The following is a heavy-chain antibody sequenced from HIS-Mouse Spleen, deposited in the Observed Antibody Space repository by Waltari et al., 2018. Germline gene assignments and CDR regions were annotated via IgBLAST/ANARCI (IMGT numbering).Heavy chain of an antibody. CDR1: GGSISRSMYY. J-gene: IGHJ3*02. CDR3: ARAPTGFLEWFDAFDI. CDR2: IYYSGST. V-gene: IGHV4-39*07. D-gene: IGHD3-3*01. Sequence: QLQLQESGPGLVKPSETLSPTCAVSGGSISRSMYYWGWIRQPPGKGLEWIGSIYYSGSTYYNPSLKSRVTISVDTSKTQFSLKLSSVTAADTAVYYCARAPTGFLEWFDAFDIWGQGTMVTVSS.